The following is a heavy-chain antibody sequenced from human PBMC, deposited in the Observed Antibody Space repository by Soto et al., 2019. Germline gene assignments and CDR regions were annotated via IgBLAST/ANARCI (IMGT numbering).Heavy chain of an antibody. CDR1: GFTFSSYS. J-gene: IGHJ4*02. CDR2: TDSSSRYI. V-gene: IGHV3-21*01. Sequence: PGGSLRLSCVASGFTFSSYSMNWVRQAPGKGLEWVSSTDSSSRYIFYADSVRGRFTISRDNAKNSLYLQMNSLRAEYTAVYYCTRTGSSSHFDYWGQGALVTVSS. CDR3: TRTGSSSHFDY. D-gene: IGHD6-13*01.